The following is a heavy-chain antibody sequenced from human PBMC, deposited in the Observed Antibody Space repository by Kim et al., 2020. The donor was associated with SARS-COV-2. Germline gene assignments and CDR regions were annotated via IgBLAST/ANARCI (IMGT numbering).Heavy chain of an antibody. CDR2: SGST. CDR3: ARFSGYLDY. V-gene: IGHV4-59*01. J-gene: IGHJ4*02. Sequence: SGSTNYNPSLKSRVTISVDTSKNQFSLKLSSVTAADTAVYYCARFSGYLDYWGQGTLVTVSS. D-gene: IGHD2-15*01.